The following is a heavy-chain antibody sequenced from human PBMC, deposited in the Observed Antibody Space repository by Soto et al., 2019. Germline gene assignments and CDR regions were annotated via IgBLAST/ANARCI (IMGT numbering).Heavy chain of an antibody. V-gene: IGHV3-23*01. D-gene: IGHD6-19*01. J-gene: IGHJ4*02. Sequence: EVQLLESGGGLVQPGGSLRLSCAASGFTFSSYAMSWVRQAPGKGLEWVSAISGSGSNTYYADSVKGRFTISRDNSKNTLYLQMNSLRAEDTAVYYCAKEPSRRGGCFYYWGQGTLVTVSS. CDR3: AKEPSRRGGCFYY. CDR1: GFTFSSYA. CDR2: ISGSGSNT.